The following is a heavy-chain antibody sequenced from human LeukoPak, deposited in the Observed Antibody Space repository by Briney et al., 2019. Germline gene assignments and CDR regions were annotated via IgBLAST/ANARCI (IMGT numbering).Heavy chain of an antibody. Sequence: GGSLRLSCAGSGFTFSSYTMNWVRQAPGKGLEWLSYITSSSSPIYYADSVKGRFTISRDNAKNSLYLQMNSLRAEDTAVYYCATDRAHWGQGTPVTVSS. CDR3: ATDRAH. CDR2: ITSSSSPI. V-gene: IGHV3-48*04. CDR1: GFTFSSYT. D-gene: IGHD1-14*01. J-gene: IGHJ4*02.